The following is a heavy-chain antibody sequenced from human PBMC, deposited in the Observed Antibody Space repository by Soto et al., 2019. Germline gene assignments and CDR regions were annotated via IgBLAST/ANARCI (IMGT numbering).Heavy chain of an antibody. CDR3: ARAGLAAAGTEFYYYYYYGMDV. V-gene: IGHV1-2*04. CDR1: GYTFTGYY. CDR2: INPNSGGT. D-gene: IGHD6-13*01. J-gene: IGHJ6*02. Sequence: ASVKVSCKASGYTFTGYYMHWVRQAPGQGLEWMGWINPNSGGTNYAQKFQGWVTMTRDTSISTAYMELSRLRSDDTAVYYCARAGLAAAGTEFYYYYYYGMDVWGQGTTVTVSS.